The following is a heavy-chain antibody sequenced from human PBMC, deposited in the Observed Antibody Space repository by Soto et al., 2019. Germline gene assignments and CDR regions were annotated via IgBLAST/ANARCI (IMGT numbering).Heavy chain of an antibody. D-gene: IGHD2-2*01. CDR3: ARDGPRVVLVPAASFDYYYGMDV. J-gene: IGHJ6*02. V-gene: IGHV3-30-3*01. CDR1: GFTFSSYA. CDR2: ISYDGSNK. Sequence: QVQLVESGGGVVQPGRSLRLSCAASGFTFSSYAMHWVRQAPGKGLEWVAVISYDGSNKYYADSVKGRFTISRDNSKNTLYLQMNSLRAEDTAVYYCARDGPRVVLVPAASFDYYYGMDVWGQGTTVTVSS.